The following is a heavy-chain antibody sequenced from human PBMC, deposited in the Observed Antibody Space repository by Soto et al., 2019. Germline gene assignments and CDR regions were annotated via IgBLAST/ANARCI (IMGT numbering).Heavy chain of an antibody. Sequence: QEQLVESGGGVVQAGRSLRLSCAASGFNFNFFGMHWVRQAPGKGLEWVAVISYDGRDKYYAYSVKGRFTMSRDNSKNMVYLEMSSLRPEDTSVYYCAKERRYSFDAFDIWGHGTMVTVSS. CDR2: ISYDGRDK. CDR1: GFNFNFFG. J-gene: IGHJ3*02. CDR3: AKERRYSFDAFDI. V-gene: IGHV3-30*18. D-gene: IGHD5-12*01.